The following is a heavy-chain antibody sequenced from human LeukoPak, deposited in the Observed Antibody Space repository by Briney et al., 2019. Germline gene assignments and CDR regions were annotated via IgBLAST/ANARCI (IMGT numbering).Heavy chain of an antibody. J-gene: IGHJ5*01. Sequence: ASVKVSSKASGYTFTSYYMHWVRQAPGQGLERMGIINPSGGSTSYAQNFQGRVTLTRDTTTSTVYLELSSLRSEDTAVYYCARGTDWFGYWGQGTLVTVSS. CDR3: ARGTDWFGY. CDR2: INPSGGST. D-gene: IGHD1-1*01. V-gene: IGHV1-46*03. CDR1: GYTFTSYY.